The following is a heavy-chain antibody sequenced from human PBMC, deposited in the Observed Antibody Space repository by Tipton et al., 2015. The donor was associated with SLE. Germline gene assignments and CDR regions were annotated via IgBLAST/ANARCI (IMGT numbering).Heavy chain of an antibody. CDR3: AKIVVVVPAAKDAFDI. CDR2: IRYDGSNK. Sequence: SLRLSCAASGFTSSSYGMHWVRQAPGKGLEWVAFIRYDGSNKYYADSVKGRFTISRDNSKNTLYLQMNSLRAEDTAVYYCAKIVVVVPAAKDAFDIWGQGTMVTVSS. J-gene: IGHJ3*02. CDR1: GFTSSSYG. V-gene: IGHV3-30*02. D-gene: IGHD2-2*01.